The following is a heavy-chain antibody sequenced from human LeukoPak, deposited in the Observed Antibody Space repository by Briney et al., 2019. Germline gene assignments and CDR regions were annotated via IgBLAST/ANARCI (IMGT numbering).Heavy chain of an antibody. Sequence: GGSLRLSCAASGFTFSSYSMNWVRQAPGKGLEWVSYISSSSSTIYYADSVKGRFTISRDNAKNSLYLQMNSLRAEDTAVYYCARVWAAGTSAFDIWGQGTMVTVSS. CDR2: ISSSSSTI. CDR1: GFTFSSYS. CDR3: ARVWAAGTSAFDI. D-gene: IGHD6-13*01. J-gene: IGHJ3*02. V-gene: IGHV3-48*01.